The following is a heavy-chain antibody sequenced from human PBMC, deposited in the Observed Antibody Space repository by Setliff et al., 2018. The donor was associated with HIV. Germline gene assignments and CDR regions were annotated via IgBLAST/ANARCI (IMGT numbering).Heavy chain of an antibody. D-gene: IGHD6-19*01. J-gene: IGHJ4*02. CDR3: AREHTSGWYVCLDY. CDR1: GGSFGVYR. CDR2: IDSSGTT. V-gene: IGHV4-4*07. Sequence: ASETLSLTCTISGGSFGVYRWSWIRQSAGRGLEWIGRIDSSGTTNYNPSLKSRVTMSVDMSKNQFSLELRSVTAADTAIYYCAREHTSGWYVCLDYWGPGTLVTVSS.